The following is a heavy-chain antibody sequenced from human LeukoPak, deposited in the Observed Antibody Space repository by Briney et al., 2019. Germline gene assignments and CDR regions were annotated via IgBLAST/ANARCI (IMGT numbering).Heavy chain of an antibody. CDR1: GGTFSSYT. CDR2: IFPILGIA. J-gene: IGHJ5*02. D-gene: IGHD3-9*01. CDR3: ARGTSSTPHYDILTGPRGWFDP. Sequence: SVKVSCKASGGTFSSYTISWVRQAPGQGLEWMGRIFPILGIANYAQKFQGRVTITADKSTSTAYMELSSLRSEDTAVYYCARGTSSTPHYDILTGPRGWFDPWGQGTLVTVSS. V-gene: IGHV1-69*02.